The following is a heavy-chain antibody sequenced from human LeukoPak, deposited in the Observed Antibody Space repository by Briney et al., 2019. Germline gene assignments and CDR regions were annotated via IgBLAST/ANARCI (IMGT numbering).Heavy chain of an antibody. V-gene: IGHV5-51*01. CDR2: IYPGDSNT. CDR1: GHSFTSYW. J-gene: IGHJ4*02. Sequence: PGESLKISCKDSGHSFTSYWIGWVRQMPGKGLEWMGIIYPGDSNTKYNPSVQGQVTISADKSISTAYVQWTSLKASDTAMYYCARGLYYDILTGLLPFDNWGQGTLVTVSS. CDR3: ARGLYYDILTGLLPFDN. D-gene: IGHD3-9*01.